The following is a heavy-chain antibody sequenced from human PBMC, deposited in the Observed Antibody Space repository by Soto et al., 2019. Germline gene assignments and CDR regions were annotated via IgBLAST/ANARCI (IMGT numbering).Heavy chain of an antibody. Sequence: SVKVSCKASGGTFSTYAISWVRQAPGQGLEWMGGIIPFFAKANYAQRFQGRVMITADESTTTAYMELSSLRSDDTAVYYCARDHMPIYSGYDGRSADYYYYGMDVWGQGTTVTVSS. V-gene: IGHV1-69*13. CDR2: IIPFFAKA. CDR1: GGTFSTYA. D-gene: IGHD5-12*01. J-gene: IGHJ6*02. CDR3: ARDHMPIYSGYDGRSADYYYYGMDV.